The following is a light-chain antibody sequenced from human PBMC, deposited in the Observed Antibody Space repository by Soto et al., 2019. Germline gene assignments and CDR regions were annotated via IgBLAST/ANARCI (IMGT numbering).Light chain of an antibody. CDR1: QSISIN. J-gene: IGKJ5*01. Sequence: IVMTQSPATLSVSPGERATLSCRASQSISINLAWYQQKPGQAPRLLIYDTSNRATGIPARFSGNGSGTEFTLTISSLEPEDFALYYCQQRSNWPITFGQGTRLEI. CDR3: QQRSNWPIT. V-gene: IGKV3-11*01. CDR2: DTS.